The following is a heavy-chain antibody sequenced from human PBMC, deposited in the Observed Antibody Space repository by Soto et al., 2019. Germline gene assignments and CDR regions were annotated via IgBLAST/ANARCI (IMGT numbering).Heavy chain of an antibody. D-gene: IGHD6-13*01. CDR1: GGSISSGGYS. CDR2: IYHSGST. CDR3: ASSHAGAHITAAVH. V-gene: IGHV4-30-2*01. J-gene: IGHJ4*02. Sequence: PSETLSFTCTVSGGSISSGGYSWSWIRQPPGKGLEWIGYIYHSGSTYYNPSLKSRVTISVDRSKNQFSLKLSSVTAADTAVYYCASSHAGAHITAAVHWGQGTLVTVSS.